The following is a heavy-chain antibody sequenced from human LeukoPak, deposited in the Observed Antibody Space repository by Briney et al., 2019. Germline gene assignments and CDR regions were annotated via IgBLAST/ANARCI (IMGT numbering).Heavy chain of an antibody. CDR2: MNPNSGNT. J-gene: IGHJ4*02. CDR1: GGTFSSYA. CDR3: ARDVGANHFDY. Sequence: ASVKVSCKASGGTFSSYAISWVRQAPGQGLEWMGWMNPNSGNTGYAQKFQGRVTITRNTSISTAYMELSSLRSEDTAVYYCARDVGANHFDYWGQGTLVTVSS. D-gene: IGHD1-26*01. V-gene: IGHV1-8*03.